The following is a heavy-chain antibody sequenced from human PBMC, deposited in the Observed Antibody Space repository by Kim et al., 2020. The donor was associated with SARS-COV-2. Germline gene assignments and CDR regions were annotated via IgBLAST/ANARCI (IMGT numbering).Heavy chain of an antibody. Sequence: YADAVKGRFSIARDNANNSLYLQMNNLRGEDTAVYFCARESWTTVGIPLEYWGQGILVTVSA. D-gene: IGHD4-4*01. J-gene: IGHJ4*02. V-gene: IGHV3-48*01. CDR3: ARESWTTVGIPLEY.